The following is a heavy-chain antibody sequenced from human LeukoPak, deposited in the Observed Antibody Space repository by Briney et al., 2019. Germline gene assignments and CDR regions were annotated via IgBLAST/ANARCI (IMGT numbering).Heavy chain of an antibody. D-gene: IGHD6-19*01. V-gene: IGHV3-33*06. CDR1: GFTFRNYG. CDR2: IWYDGSNK. J-gene: IGHJ4*02. CDR3: AKGTQSSGWPY. Sequence: GGSLRLSCAASGFTFRNYGMHWVRQAPGKGLEWVAIIWYDGSNKYYADSVKGRFTISRDNSKNTLYLQMNSLRAEDTAVYYCAKGTQSSGWPYWGQGTLVTVSS.